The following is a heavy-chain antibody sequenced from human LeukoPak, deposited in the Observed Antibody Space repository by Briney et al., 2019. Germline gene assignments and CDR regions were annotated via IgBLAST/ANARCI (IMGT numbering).Heavy chain of an antibody. D-gene: IGHD3-10*01. CDR2: IYYSGST. J-gene: IGHJ4*02. V-gene: IGHV4-31*03. Sequence: SETLSPTCTVSGGSISSGGYYWSWIRQHPGKGLEWIGYIYYSGSTYYNPSLKSRVTISVDTSKNQFSLKLSSVTAADTAVYYCARAAYYYGSGSYPDYWGQGTLVTVSS. CDR1: GGSISSGGYY. CDR3: ARAAYYYGSGSYPDY.